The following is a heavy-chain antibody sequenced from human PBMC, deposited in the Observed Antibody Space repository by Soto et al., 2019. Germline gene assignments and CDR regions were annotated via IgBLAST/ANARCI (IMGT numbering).Heavy chain of an antibody. V-gene: IGHV1-46*01. CDR2: INPSGGTT. CDR1: GYTFTTYY. Sequence: QMQLVQSGAEVKKPGASVKVSCKASGYTFTTYYIHWVRQAPGQGLEWMGIINPSGGTTSYAQEFQGRVTMTSDTSTSTVYMELSSLRSEDTAVYYCASSLQQLVLVYWGQGTLATASS. CDR3: ASSLQQLVLVY. D-gene: IGHD6-13*01. J-gene: IGHJ4*02.